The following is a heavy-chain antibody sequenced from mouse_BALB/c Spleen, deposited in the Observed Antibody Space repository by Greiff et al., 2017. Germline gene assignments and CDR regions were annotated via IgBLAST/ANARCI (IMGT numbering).Heavy chain of an antibody. CDR2: IDPANGNT. V-gene: IGHV14-3*02. J-gene: IGHJ2*01. CDR3: ARGTTDYFDY. D-gene: IGHD1-1*01. CDR1: GFNIKDTY. Sequence: EVMLVESGAELVKPGASVKLSCTASGFNIKDTYMHWVKQRPEQGLEWIGRIDPANGNTKYDPKFQGKATITADTSSNTAYLQLSSLTSEDTAVYYCARGTTDYFDYWGQGTTLTVSS.